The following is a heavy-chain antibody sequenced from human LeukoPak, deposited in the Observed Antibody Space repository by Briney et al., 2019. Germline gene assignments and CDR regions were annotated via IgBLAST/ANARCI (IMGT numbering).Heavy chain of an antibody. CDR1: GGTFSSYA. V-gene: IGHV1-69*04. CDR2: IIPILGIA. CDR3: ARGYYYDSSGFLANDAFDI. Sequence: SVKVSCKASGGTFSSYAISWVRQAPGRGLEWMGRIIPILGIANYAQKFQGRVTITADKSTSTAYMELSSLRSEDTAVYYCARGYYYDSSGFLANDAFDIWGQGTMVTVSS. D-gene: IGHD3-22*01. J-gene: IGHJ3*02.